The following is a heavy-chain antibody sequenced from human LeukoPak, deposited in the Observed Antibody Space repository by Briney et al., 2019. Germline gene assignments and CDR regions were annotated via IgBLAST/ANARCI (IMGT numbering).Heavy chain of an antibody. CDR3: ARGARDSSPYDAFDI. CDR1: GGTFSIYA. D-gene: IGHD3-22*01. CDR2: IIPIFGTA. J-gene: IGHJ3*02. Sequence: SVKVSFKASGGTFSIYAISWVRQAPGQGIEWMGGIIPIFGTANYAQKFQGRVTITADESTSTAYMELRRLRSEDTAVYYCARGARDSSPYDAFDIWGQGTMVTVSS. V-gene: IGHV1-69*13.